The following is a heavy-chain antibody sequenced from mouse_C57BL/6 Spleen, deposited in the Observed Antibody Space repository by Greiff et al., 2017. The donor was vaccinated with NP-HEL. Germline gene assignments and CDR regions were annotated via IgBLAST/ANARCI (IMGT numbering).Heavy chain of an antibody. Sequence: VQLQQSGAELARPGASVKLSCKASGYTFTSYGISWVKQRTGQGLEWIGEIYPRSGNTYYNEKFKGKATLTADKSSSTAYMELRSLTSEDSAVYFCAREDQGWYFDVWGTGTTVTVSS. D-gene: IGHD3-2*02. V-gene: IGHV1-81*01. CDR3: AREDQGWYFDV. CDR1: GYTFTSYG. J-gene: IGHJ1*03. CDR2: IYPRSGNT.